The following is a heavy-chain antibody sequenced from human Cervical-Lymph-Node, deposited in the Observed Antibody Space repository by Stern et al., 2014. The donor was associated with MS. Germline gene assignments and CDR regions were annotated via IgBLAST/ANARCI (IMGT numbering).Heavy chain of an antibody. CDR2: ICSSSSTI. Sequence: EVQLVESGGGLVQPGGSLRLSCAASGFTFSSYSMNWVRQAPGKGLEWVSYICSSSSTIYYADSVFTISRDNAKNSLYLQMNSLRDEDTAVYYCARDMYYDFWSGEPLVWGQGTTVTVSS. V-gene: IGHV3-48*02. CDR3: ARDMYYDFWSGEPLV. D-gene: IGHD3-3*01. J-gene: IGHJ6*02. CDR1: GFTFSSYS.